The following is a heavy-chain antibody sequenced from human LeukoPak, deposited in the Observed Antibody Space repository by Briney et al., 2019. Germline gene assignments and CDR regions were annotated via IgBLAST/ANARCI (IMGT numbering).Heavy chain of an antibody. D-gene: IGHD3-9*01. Sequence: GGSLRLSCAASGFTFSAYWMHWVRQAPGKGLVWVSRVKYDGSTTTYADSVKGRFNIPRDNAKNLLYLQMNSLRVEDTAVYYCARDLDWLLFDYWGQGTLVTVSS. V-gene: IGHV3-74*01. CDR3: ARDLDWLLFDY. CDR2: VKYDGSTT. J-gene: IGHJ4*02. CDR1: GFTFSAYW.